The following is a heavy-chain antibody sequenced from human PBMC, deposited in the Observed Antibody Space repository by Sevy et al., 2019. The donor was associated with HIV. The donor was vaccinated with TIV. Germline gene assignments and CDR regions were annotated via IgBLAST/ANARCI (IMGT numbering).Heavy chain of an antibody. CDR1: GFTFRTSG. CDR3: AKDYSAGITMVRGAYRARGDYFDY. J-gene: IGHJ4*02. Sequence: GGSLRLSCVTSGFTFRTSGMHWVRQSPGKGLEWVAVISYDEAHKNYADSVKGRFSISKDNSKNTLYLQMGSLGTEDTAVYYCAKDYSAGITMVRGAYRARGDYFDYWGQGTQVTVSS. D-gene: IGHD3-10*01. CDR2: ISYDEAHK. V-gene: IGHV3-30*18.